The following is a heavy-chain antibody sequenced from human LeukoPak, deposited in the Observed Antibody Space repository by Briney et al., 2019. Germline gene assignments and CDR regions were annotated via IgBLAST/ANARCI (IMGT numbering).Heavy chain of an antibody. V-gene: IGHV3-21*01. CDR3: ARNGYANVVTADY. D-gene: IGHD2-21*02. J-gene: IGHJ4*02. CDR2: ISSSSSYI. Sequence: PGGSLRLFCAASGFTFSSYSMNWVRQAPGKGLEWVSSISSSSSYIYYADSVKGRFTISRDNAKNSLYLQMNSLRAEDTAVYYCARNGYANVVTADYWGQGTLVTVSS. CDR1: GFTFSSYS.